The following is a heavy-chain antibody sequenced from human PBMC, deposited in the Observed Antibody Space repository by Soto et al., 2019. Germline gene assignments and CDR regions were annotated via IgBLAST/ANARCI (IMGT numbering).Heavy chain of an antibody. Sequence: SETLSLTCAVSGYSISSGYYWGWIRQPPGXGLEWIGSIYHSGSTYYNPSLKSRVTISVDTSKNQLSLKLSSVTAADTAVYYCARDRDYYDSSGYYSGTSYYFDYWGQGTLVTVSS. CDR2: IYHSGST. CDR1: GYSISSGYY. CDR3: ARDRDYYDSSGYYSGTSYYFDY. V-gene: IGHV4-38-2*02. D-gene: IGHD3-22*01. J-gene: IGHJ4*02.